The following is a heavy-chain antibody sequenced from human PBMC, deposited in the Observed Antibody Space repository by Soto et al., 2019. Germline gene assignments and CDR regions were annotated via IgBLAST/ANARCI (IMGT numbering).Heavy chain of an antibody. CDR1: GFTFSSYA. D-gene: IGHD3-22*01. J-gene: IGHJ4*02. V-gene: IGHV3-23*01. Sequence: VGSLRLSCAASGFTFSSYAMSWVRQAPGKGLEWVSAISGSGGSTYYADSVKGRFTISRDNSKNTLYLQMNSLRAEDTAVYYCAKGYNYYDSSGYYEPFDYWGQGTLVTV. CDR3: AKGYNYYDSSGYYEPFDY. CDR2: ISGSGGST.